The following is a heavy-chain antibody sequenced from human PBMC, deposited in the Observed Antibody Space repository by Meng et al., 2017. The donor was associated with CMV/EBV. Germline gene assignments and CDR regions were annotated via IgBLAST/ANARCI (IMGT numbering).Heavy chain of an antibody. CDR3: ARATYYDFWSGYYGY. J-gene: IGHJ4*02. V-gene: IGHV3-21*01. CDR2: ISSRSYI. CDR1: GFTFSSYS. Sequence: GESLKISCAASGFTFSSYSMNWVRQAPGKGLEWVSYISSRSYIYYADSVKGRFTISRDNAKNSLYLQMNSLRAEDTAVYYCARATYYDFWSGYYGYWGQGTLVTVSS. D-gene: IGHD3-3*01.